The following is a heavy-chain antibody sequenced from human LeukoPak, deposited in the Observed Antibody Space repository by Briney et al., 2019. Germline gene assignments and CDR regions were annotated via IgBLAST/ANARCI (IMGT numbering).Heavy chain of an antibody. CDR2: ISGSGGST. J-gene: IGHJ6*02. V-gene: IGHV3-23*01. CDR3: ARDLWKYQLPRYYYYGMDV. Sequence: PGGSLRLSCAASGFTFSSYAMSWVRQAPGKGLEWVSAISGSGGSTYYADSVKGRFTISRDNSKNTLYLQMNSLRAEDTAVYYCARDLWKYQLPRYYYYGMDVWGQGTTVTVSS. D-gene: IGHD2-2*01. CDR1: GFTFSSYA.